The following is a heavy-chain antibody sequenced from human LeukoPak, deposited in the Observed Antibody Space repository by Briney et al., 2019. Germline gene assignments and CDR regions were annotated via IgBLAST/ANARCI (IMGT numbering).Heavy chain of an antibody. Sequence: ASVKVSCKASGYTFTGYYMHWVRQAPGQGLEWMGWINPNSGGTNYAQKFQGRVTMTRDTSISTAYMELSRLRSDDTAVYYCARDPDYGDYFYDYWGQGTLVTVSS. CDR1: GYTFTGYY. J-gene: IGHJ4*02. CDR3: ARDPDYGDYFYDY. V-gene: IGHV1-2*02. D-gene: IGHD4-17*01. CDR2: INPNSGGT.